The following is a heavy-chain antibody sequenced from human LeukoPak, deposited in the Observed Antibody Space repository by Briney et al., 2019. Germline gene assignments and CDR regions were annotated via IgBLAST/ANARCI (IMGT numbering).Heavy chain of an antibody. Sequence: GASVKVSCKVSGYTLTELSMHWVRQAPGKGLEWMGGFDPEDGETIYAQKFQGRVTMTEDTSTDTAYMELSSLRSEDTAVYYCARDWEYQLLSDWFDPWGQETLVTVSS. CDR2: FDPEDGET. D-gene: IGHD2-2*01. CDR3: ARDWEYQLLSDWFDP. V-gene: IGHV1-24*01. CDR1: GYTLTELS. J-gene: IGHJ5*02.